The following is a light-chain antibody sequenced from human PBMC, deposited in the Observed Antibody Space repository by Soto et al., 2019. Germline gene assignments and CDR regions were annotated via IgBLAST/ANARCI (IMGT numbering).Light chain of an antibody. V-gene: IGKV1-39*01. Sequence: IQMTQSPSSLSSSFGDRVTITCRASQSISSYLNWYQQKPGKAPKLLIYAASSLQSGVPSRFSGSGSGTDFTLTISRLKHEDFATYYCQQSYSTTWTFGQGTKVDIK. J-gene: IGKJ1*01. CDR2: AAS. CDR3: QQSYSTTWT. CDR1: QSISSY.